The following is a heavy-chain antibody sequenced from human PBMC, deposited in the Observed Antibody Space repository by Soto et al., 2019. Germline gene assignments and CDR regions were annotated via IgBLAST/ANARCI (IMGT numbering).Heavy chain of an antibody. CDR3: ARENVDIVATIYYYYYMDV. V-gene: IGHV3-21*01. CDR2: ISSSSSYI. D-gene: IGHD5-12*01. CDR1: GFTFSSYS. J-gene: IGHJ6*03. Sequence: GGSLRLSCAASGFTFSSYSMNWVRQAPGKGLEWVSSISSSSSYIYYADSVKGRFTISRDNAKNSLYLQMNSLRAEDTAVYYCARENVDIVATIYYYYYMDVWGKGTTVTVS.